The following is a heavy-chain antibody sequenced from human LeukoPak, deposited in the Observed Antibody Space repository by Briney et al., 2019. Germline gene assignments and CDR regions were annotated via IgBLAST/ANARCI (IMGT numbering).Heavy chain of an antibody. CDR2: INHSGST. CDR3: ARGSLISIANPNKSYYMDV. D-gene: IGHD1/OR15-1a*01. J-gene: IGHJ6*03. Sequence: PSETLSLTCAVYGGSFSGYYWSWIRQPPGKGLEWIGEINHSGSTNYNPSLKSRVTISVDTSKNQFSLKLSSVTAADTAVYYCARGSLISIANPNKSYYMDVWGKGTTVTVSS. V-gene: IGHV4-34*01. CDR1: GGSFSGYY.